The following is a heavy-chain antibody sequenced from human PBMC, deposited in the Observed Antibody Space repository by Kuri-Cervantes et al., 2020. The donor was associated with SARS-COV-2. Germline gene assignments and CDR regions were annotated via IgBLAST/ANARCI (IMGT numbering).Heavy chain of an antibody. CDR1: GASISETIFW. D-gene: IGHD7-27*01. CDR2: IYYRGNT. Sequence: GSLRLSCIVSGASISETIFWWGWIRQPPGRGLEWIGSIYYRGNTYYNPPLKSRITMSVDTSKSQFSLRLRSVTAADTAMYYCARLGTGLPFDSWGQGTLVTVSS. J-gene: IGHJ4*02. V-gene: IGHV4-39*01. CDR3: ARLGTGLPFDS.